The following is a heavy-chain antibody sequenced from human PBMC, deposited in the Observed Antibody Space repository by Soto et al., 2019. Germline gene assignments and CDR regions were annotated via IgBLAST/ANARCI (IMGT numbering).Heavy chain of an antibody. CDR3: ARGLRFLEWLFSDWFDP. Sequence: QVQLVQSGAEVKKPGASVKVSCKASGYTFTSYDINWVRQATGQGLEWMGWMNPNSGNTGYAQKFQGRVTMTRNTSISTAYMELSSLRSEDTAVYYCARGLRFLEWLFSDWFDPWGQGTLVTVSS. D-gene: IGHD3-3*01. CDR1: GYTFTSYD. J-gene: IGHJ5*02. V-gene: IGHV1-8*01. CDR2: MNPNSGNT.